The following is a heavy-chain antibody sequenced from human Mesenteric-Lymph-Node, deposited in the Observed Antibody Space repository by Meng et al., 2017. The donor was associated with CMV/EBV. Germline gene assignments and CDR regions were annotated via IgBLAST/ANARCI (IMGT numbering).Heavy chain of an antibody. CDR3: ARGRAHCSSTRCYIGDFDF. CDR2: IYYSGSN. Sequence: SETLSLTCTVSGGSVSSGNSYWSWIRQPPGTGLESIGYIYYSGSNSYNPSLKSRVTISVDTSKNQFSLKLSSVTAADTAVYYCARGRAHCSSTRCYIGDFDFWGQGTLVTVSS. CDR1: GGSVSSGNSY. J-gene: IGHJ4*02. V-gene: IGHV4-61*01. D-gene: IGHD2-2*02.